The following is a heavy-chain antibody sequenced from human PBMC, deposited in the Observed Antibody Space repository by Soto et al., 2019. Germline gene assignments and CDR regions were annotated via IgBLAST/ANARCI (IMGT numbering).Heavy chain of an antibody. CDR1: GYTFTGYY. D-gene: IGHD2-15*01. J-gene: IGHJ6*02. V-gene: IGHV1-2*02. CDR3: ASQRGGGSEGPYYYYGMDV. CDR2: INPNSGGT. Sequence: QVQLVQSGAEVKKPGASVKVSCKASGYTFTGYYMHWVRQAPGQGLEWMGWINPNSGGTNYAQKFQGRVTMTRDTSISTAYMELSRLRSDDTAVYYCASQRGGGSEGPYYYYGMDVWGQGTTVTVSS.